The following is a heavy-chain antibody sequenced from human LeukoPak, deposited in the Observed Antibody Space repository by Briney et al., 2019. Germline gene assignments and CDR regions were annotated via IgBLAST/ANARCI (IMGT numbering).Heavy chain of an antibody. J-gene: IGHJ4*02. Sequence: SQTLSLTCAVSGGSISSGGYSWSWIRQPPGKGLEWIGYIYHSGSTYYNPSLKSRVTISVDRSKNQFSLKLSSVPAADTAVYYCARASSDCSSTSCLDYFDYWGQGTLVTVSS. CDR3: ARASSDCSSTSCLDYFDY. D-gene: IGHD2-2*01. V-gene: IGHV4-30-2*01. CDR2: IYHSGST. CDR1: GGSISSGGYS.